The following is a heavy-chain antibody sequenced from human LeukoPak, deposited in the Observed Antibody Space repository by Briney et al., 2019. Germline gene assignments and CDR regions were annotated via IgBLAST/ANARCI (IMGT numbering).Heavy chain of an antibody. V-gene: IGHV4-59*01. CDR3: ARDQGSGCGSYYYYYMDV. CDR1: GGSFSGYY. Sequence: KPSETLSLTCAVYGGSFSGYYWSWIRQPPGKGLEWIGYIYYSGSTNYNPSLKSRVTISVDTSKNQFSLKLSSVTAADTAVYYCARDQGSGCGSYYYYYMDVWGKGTTVTVSS. CDR2: IYYSGST. J-gene: IGHJ6*03. D-gene: IGHD6-19*01.